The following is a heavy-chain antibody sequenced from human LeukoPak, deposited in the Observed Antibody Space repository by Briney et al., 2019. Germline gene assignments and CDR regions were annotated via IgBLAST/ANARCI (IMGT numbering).Heavy chain of an antibody. D-gene: IGHD3-10*01. V-gene: IGHV3-48*03. CDR1: GFTFSSYE. Sequence: PGGSLRLSCAASGFTFSSYEMNWVRQAPGKGLEWVSYISSSGSTIYYADSVKGRFTISRDNAKNSLYLQMNSLRAEDTAVYYCARSPGSGSYYPPSYYFDYWGQGTLVTVSS. CDR3: ARSPGSGSYYPPSYYFDY. CDR2: ISSSGSTI. J-gene: IGHJ4*02.